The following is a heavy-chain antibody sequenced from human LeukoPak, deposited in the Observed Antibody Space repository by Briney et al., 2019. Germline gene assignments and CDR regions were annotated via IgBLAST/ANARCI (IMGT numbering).Heavy chain of an antibody. V-gene: IGHV3-64*01. CDR1: GFTFSSYA. CDR2: ISSNGGST. Sequence: GGSLRLSCAASGFTFSSYAMHWVRQAPGKGLEYVSAISSNGGSTYYANSVKGRFTISRDNSKNTLYLQMGSLRAEDMAMYYCATQNRGDRRVDYWGQGTLVTVSS. J-gene: IGHJ4*02. CDR3: ATQNRGDRRVDY. D-gene: IGHD2-21*02.